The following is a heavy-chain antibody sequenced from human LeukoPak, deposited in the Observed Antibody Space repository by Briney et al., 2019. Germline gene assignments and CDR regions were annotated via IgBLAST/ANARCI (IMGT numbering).Heavy chain of an antibody. Sequence: SETLSLTCTVSGGSISSYYWSWIRQPPGKGLEWIGYIYYSGSTNYNPSLKSRVTISVDTSKNQFSLKLSSVTAADTAVYYCARQVIGSTSNGFDPWGQGTLVTVSS. CDR1: GGSISSYY. J-gene: IGHJ5*02. CDR2: IYYSGST. V-gene: IGHV4-59*08. D-gene: IGHD2-2*01. CDR3: ARQVIGSTSNGFDP.